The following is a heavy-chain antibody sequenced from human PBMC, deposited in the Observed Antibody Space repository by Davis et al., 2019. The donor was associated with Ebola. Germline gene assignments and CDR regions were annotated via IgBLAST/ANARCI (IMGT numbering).Heavy chain of an antibody. D-gene: IGHD1-26*01. CDR1: GFTFSTFA. Sequence: PGGSLRLSCAASGFTFSTFAMHWVRQAPGKGLEWVAIIWDDGNDKYYADSVKGRFTISRDNSKNTLYLQMNSLRAEDTAVYYCARHPGELLFHFDYWGQGTLVTVSS. J-gene: IGHJ4*02. CDR3: ARHPGELLFHFDY. CDR2: IWDDGNDK. V-gene: IGHV3-33*01.